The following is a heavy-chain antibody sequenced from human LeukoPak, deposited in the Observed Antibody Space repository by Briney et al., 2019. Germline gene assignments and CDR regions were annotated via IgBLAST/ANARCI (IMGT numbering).Heavy chain of an antibody. CDR2: IYYSGSA. CDR3: ARVGVDYSGNIIKYFFDY. D-gene: IGHD4-23*01. Sequence: SETLSLTCTVSVGSISTYQWSWIRQPPGKGLEWIGNIYYSGSANYNPSLQSRVVISVDTSKNQFSLNLSPVLAADTAVYYCARVGVDYSGNIIKYFFDYWGQGTLVTVSS. J-gene: IGHJ4*02. V-gene: IGHV4-59*01. CDR1: VGSISTYQ.